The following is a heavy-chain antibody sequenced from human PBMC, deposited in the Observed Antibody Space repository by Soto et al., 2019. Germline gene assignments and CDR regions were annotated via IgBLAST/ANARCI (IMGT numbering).Heavy chain of an antibody. CDR3: ASGWYFDSIYYYAMDV. V-gene: IGHV1-69*13. Sequence: SGKVSCKASGGTFSSYAISWVRQAPGQGLEWMGGIIPIFVTANYAQKFQGRVTITADESTSTAYMELSSLRSEDTAVYYCASGWYFDSIYYYAMDVWGQLSTVTVS. J-gene: IGHJ6*02. D-gene: IGHD3-16*01. CDR2: IIPIFVTA. CDR1: GGTFSSYA.